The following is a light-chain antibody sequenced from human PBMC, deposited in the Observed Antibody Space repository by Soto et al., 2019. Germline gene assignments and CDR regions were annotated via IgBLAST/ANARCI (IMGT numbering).Light chain of an antibody. J-gene: IGKJ1*01. V-gene: IGKV1-5*01. Sequence: KQMRKPHSTLSASVGDRLSSSCRASQRIGRWLAWYQQKPGKVPKLLIYDASTLISGVPSRFSGTGSGTEFTLSIASLQPDDFATYYCLHYYTYPLTFGQGTKVDNK. CDR1: QRIGRW. CDR3: LHYYTYPLT. CDR2: DAS.